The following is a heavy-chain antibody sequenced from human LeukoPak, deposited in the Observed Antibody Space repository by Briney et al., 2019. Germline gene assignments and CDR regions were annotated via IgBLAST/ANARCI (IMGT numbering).Heavy chain of an antibody. D-gene: IGHD6-13*01. V-gene: IGHV1-46*01. CDR3: ARDSEYSSSWGNYYYYMDV. CDR1: GYTFTSYY. CDR2: INPSGGST. J-gene: IGHJ6*03. Sequence: ASVKVSCKASGYTFTSYYMHWVRQAPGQGLEWMGIINPSGGSTSYAQKFQGRVTMTRDMSTSTVYMELSSLRSEDTAVYYCARDSEYSSSWGNYYYYMDVWGKGTRSPSP.